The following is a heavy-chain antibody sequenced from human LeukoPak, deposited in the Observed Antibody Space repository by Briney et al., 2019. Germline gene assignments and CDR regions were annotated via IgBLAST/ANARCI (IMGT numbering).Heavy chain of an antibody. CDR3: ARGNSAWYHFDY. CDR1: GFTFSSYW. J-gene: IGHJ4*02. Sequence: GGSLRLSCAASGFTFSSYWMHWVRQAPGKGLVWVSRVNNDGSDTTYADVVKGRFTISRDNARNSLYLQMNSLRAEDTAIYYCARGNSAWYHFDYWGQGTLVTVSS. D-gene: IGHD6-19*01. CDR2: VNNDGSDT. V-gene: IGHV3-74*01.